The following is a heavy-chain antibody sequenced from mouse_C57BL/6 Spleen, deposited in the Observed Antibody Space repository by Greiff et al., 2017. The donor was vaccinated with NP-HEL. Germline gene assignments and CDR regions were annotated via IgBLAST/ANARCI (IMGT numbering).Heavy chain of an antibody. V-gene: IGHV1-26*01. J-gene: IGHJ3*01. CDR2: INPNNGGT. CDR3: ARERGFAY. CDR1: GYTFTDYY. Sequence: VQLQQSGPELVKPGASVKISCKASGYTFTDYYMNWVKQSHGKSLEWIGDINPNNGGTSYNQKFKGKATLTVDKSSSTAYMELRSLTSEDSAVYYCARERGFAYWGQGTLVTVSA.